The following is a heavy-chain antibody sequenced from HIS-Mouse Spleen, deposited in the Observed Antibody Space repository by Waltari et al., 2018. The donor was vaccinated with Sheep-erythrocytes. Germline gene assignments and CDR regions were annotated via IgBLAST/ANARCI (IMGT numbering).Heavy chain of an antibody. Sequence: QLQLQESGPGLVKPSETLSLPCTFSGCSISSSSYYWGWIRQPPGKGLEWIGSIYSSGSTYYNPSLKSRVTISVDTSKNQFSLKLSSVTAADTAVYYCARLYYYDSSGYYFDYWGQGTLVTVSS. V-gene: IGHV4-39*01. J-gene: IGHJ4*02. CDR2: IYSSGST. CDR1: GCSISSSSYY. D-gene: IGHD3-22*01. CDR3: ARLYYYDSSGYYFDY.